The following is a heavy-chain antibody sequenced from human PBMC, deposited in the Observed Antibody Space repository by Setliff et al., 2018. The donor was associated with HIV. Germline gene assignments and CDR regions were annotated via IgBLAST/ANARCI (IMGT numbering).Heavy chain of an antibody. V-gene: IGHV4-38-2*02. J-gene: IGHJ4*02. Sequence: SETLSLTCTVSGHSITRGYYWGWIRQPPEKGLEWIGSTYHSGTTYYNPSLKSRVTITADTSNNQVSMKLSSVTAADTAVYYCARVQVSATYPIDYWGQGTLVTVSS. CDR2: TYHSGTT. D-gene: IGHD2-8*01. CDR1: GHSITRGYY. CDR3: ARVQVSATYPIDY.